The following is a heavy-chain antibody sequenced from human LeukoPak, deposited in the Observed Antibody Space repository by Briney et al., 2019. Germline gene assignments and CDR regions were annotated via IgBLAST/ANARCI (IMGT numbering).Heavy chain of an antibody. D-gene: IGHD3-22*01. CDR1: GGSISSYY. CDR2: IYYSGST. Sequence: SETLSLTCTVSGGSISSYYWSWIRQPPGKGLEWIGYIYYSGSTNYNPSLKSRLTISVDTSKNQFSLKLSSVTAADTAVYYCARGLDYYDSSGPHYYFDYWGQGTLVTVSS. J-gene: IGHJ4*02. CDR3: ARGLDYYDSSGPHYYFDY. V-gene: IGHV4-59*08.